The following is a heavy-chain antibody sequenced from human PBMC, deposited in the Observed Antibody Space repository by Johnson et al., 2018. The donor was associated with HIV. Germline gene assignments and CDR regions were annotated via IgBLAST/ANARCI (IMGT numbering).Heavy chain of an antibody. D-gene: IGHD3-22*01. CDR1: GFTFSSYA. Sequence: QVQVLESGGGVVQPGRSLRLSCAASGFTFSSYAMHWVRQAPGKGLEWVAVISYDGSNKYYADSVKGRFTISRDNSKNTLYLQMNSLRAEDTALYYCARDRRNYYDRSGYPDYDAFDIWGQGTVVTVSS. CDR3: ARDRRNYYDRSGYPDYDAFDI. CDR2: ISYDGSNK. J-gene: IGHJ3*02. V-gene: IGHV3-30*04.